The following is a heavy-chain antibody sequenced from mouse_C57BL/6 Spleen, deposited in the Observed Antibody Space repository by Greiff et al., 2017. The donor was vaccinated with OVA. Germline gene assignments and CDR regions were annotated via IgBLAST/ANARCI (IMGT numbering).Heavy chain of an antibody. D-gene: IGHD1-1*01. V-gene: IGHV5-4*01. CDR1: GFTFSSYA. J-gene: IGHJ2*01. Sequence: EVKLVESGGGLVKPGGSLKLSCAASGFTFSSYAMSWVRQTPEKRLEWVATISDGGSYTYYPDNVKGRFTIYRDNAKNKLYLQMSHLKSEDTAMYYCARDNYCYYFDYWGQGTTLTVSS. CDR2: ISDGGSYT. CDR3: ARDNYCYYFDY.